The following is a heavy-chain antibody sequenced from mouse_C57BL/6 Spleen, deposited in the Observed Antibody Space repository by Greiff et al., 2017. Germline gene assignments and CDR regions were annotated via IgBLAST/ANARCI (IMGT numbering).Heavy chain of an antibody. J-gene: IGHJ4*01. CDR3: ACEYSYAMDY. D-gene: IGHD5-1*01. V-gene: IGHV1-81*01. Sequence: VQLQQSGAELARPGASVKLSCTASGYTFTSYGLSWVKQRTVQGLELIGEIYPRSGTTFYTEQFQGNATLTADKSSSTPFMALSSLTSEDSAGDFCACEYSYAMDYWGQGTSVTVAS. CDR2: IYPRSGTT. CDR1: GYTFTSYG.